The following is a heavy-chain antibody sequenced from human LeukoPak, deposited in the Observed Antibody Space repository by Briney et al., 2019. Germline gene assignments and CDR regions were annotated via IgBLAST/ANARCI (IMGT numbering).Heavy chain of an antibody. V-gene: IGHV3-30*02. D-gene: IGHD2-15*01. CDR1: GFTFSSYG. CDR3: ARTPTGVVVAATGGGFDI. Sequence: GGSLRLSCAASGFTFSSYGMHWVRQAPGKGLEWVAFLRYDGSNKYYADSVKGRFTISRDNSKNTLYLQMNSLRAEDTAVFYCARTPTGVVVAATGGGFDIWGQGTMVTVSS. CDR2: LRYDGSNK. J-gene: IGHJ3*02.